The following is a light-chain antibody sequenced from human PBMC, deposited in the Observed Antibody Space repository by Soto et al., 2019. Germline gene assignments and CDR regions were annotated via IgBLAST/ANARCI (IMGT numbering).Light chain of an antibody. V-gene: IGKV1-33*01. Sequence: DIQMTQSPSSLSASVGDRVTITCQASRDISNYLNWYQQKLGKAPKLLIYDASNLEPGVPSRFSGSGSGTKFIFTISSLQPEDIATYYCQQYDTLSFTFGPGTKVDL. CDR3: QQYDTLSFT. J-gene: IGKJ3*01. CDR2: DAS. CDR1: RDISNY.